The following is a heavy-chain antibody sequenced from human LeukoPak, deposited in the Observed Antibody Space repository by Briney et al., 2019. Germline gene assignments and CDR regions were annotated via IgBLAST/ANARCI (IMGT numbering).Heavy chain of an antibody. CDR1: GFIFSSYS. CDR3: AKSPPLSSAISGYDY. Sequence: GGSLRLSCAASGFIFSSYSMNWVRQAPGKGLEWVSHISGSSSAIYYADSVKGRFTISRDNAKNSLYLQMNSLRAEDTAIYFCAKSPPLSSAISGYDYWGQGTLVTVSS. D-gene: IGHD2-21*02. V-gene: IGHV3-48*04. J-gene: IGHJ4*02. CDR2: ISGSSSAI.